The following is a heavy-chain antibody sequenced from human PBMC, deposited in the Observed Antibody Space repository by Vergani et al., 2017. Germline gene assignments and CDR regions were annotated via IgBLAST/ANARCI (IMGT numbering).Heavy chain of an antibody. Sequence: QLQLQESGPGLVKPSETLSLTCTVSGGSISSSSYYWGWIRQPPGKGLEWIGSIYYSGSTYYNPSLKSRVTISVDTSKNQFSLKLSSVTAADTAVYYCARSKADDYVWGSYRYYGSGFDYWGQGTLVTVSS. CDR2: IYYSGST. CDR3: ARSKADDYVWGSYRYYGSGFDY. CDR1: GGSISSSSYY. D-gene: IGHD3-16*02. V-gene: IGHV4-39*07. J-gene: IGHJ4*02.